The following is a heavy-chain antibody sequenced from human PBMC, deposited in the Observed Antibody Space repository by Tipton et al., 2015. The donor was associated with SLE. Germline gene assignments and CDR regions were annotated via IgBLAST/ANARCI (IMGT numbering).Heavy chain of an antibody. CDR1: GGSFSGYY. J-gene: IGHJ3*02. D-gene: IGHD1-26*01. CDR2: INHSGST. CDR3: AREREGAFDI. V-gene: IGHV4-34*01. Sequence: TLSLTCAVYGGSFSGYYWSWIRQPPGKGLEWIGEINHSGSTNYNPSLKSRVTISVDTSKNQFSLKLSSVTAADTAVYYCAREREGAFDIWGQGTMVTISS.